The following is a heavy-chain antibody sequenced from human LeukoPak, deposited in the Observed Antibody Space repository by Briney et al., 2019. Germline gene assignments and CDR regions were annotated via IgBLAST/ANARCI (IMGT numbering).Heavy chain of an antibody. Sequence: SETLSLTCTVSGGSMSYYYWGWIRQPPGKGLEWIGYIHDSGSIFYNPSLKSRLTMSLDTSKKKFSLSLRSVTAADTAVYYCARGAGDLIDDYFDYWGQGTLVTVSS. CDR1: GGSMSYYY. J-gene: IGHJ4*02. V-gene: IGHV4-59*01. D-gene: IGHD3-10*01. CDR3: ARGAGDLIDDYFDY. CDR2: IHDSGSI.